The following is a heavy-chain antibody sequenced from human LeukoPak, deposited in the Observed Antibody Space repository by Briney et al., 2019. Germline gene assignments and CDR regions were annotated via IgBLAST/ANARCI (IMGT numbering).Heavy chain of an antibody. Sequence: GGSLRLSCAASGFTFSSYGMHWVRQAPGKGLEWVAFIRYDGSNKYYADSVKGRFTISRDNSKNTLYLQMNSLRAEDTAVYYCARGGSYWRDAFDIWGQGTMVTVSS. CDR3: ARGGSYWRDAFDI. J-gene: IGHJ3*02. CDR2: IRYDGSNK. CDR1: GFTFSSYG. V-gene: IGHV3-30*02. D-gene: IGHD1-26*01.